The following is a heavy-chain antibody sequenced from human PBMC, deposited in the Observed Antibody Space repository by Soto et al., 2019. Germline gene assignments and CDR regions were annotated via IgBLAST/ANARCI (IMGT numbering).Heavy chain of an antibody. J-gene: IGHJ5*02. V-gene: IGHV4-59*12. CDR2: IYHMGXT. CDR3: ARVPGP. Sequence: SETLSLTFTVSGGSISSYYWSWIRQPPGKVLECIGYIYHMGXTXXXXXXXXXXXXSXGGXXNQXXXXXXXXXVADTAVYYCARVPGPWGQGTLVTVSS. CDR1: GGSISSYY.